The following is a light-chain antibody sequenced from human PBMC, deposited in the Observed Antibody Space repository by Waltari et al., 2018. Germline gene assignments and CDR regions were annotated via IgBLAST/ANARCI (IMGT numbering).Light chain of an antibody. V-gene: IGLV3-19*01. Sequence: SSELTQDTAVSVALGQTVRITCQGDSVRNYYASWYQQKPGQAPLLVTYNKDKRPSGIPGRFSGYISGNIASLTITGAQAEDEADYYCHSRDNSGDFHWVFGGGTRLTVL. CDR1: SVRNYY. CDR3: HSRDNSGDFHWV. CDR2: NKD. J-gene: IGLJ3*02.